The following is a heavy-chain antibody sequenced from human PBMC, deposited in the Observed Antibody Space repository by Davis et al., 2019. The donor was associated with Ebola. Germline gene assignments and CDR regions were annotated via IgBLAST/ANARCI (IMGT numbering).Heavy chain of an antibody. Sequence: GESLKISCAASGFTVSSNYMSWVRQAPGKGLEWVSVIYSGGSTYYADSVKGRFTISRDNSKNTLYLQMNSLRAEDTAVYYCARDWAAGTDRYYYYGMDVWGQGTTVTVSS. D-gene: IGHD6-13*01. CDR3: ARDWAAGTDRYYYYGMDV. CDR1: GFTVSSNY. J-gene: IGHJ6*02. V-gene: IGHV3-53*01. CDR2: IYSGGST.